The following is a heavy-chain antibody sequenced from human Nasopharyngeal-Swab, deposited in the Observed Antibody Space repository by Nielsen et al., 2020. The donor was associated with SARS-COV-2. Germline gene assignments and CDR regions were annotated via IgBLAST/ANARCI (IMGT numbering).Heavy chain of an antibody. CDR1: GGSISSYY. CDR3: AREPHYDFWSGHGYGMDV. Sequence: SETLSLTCTVSGGSISSYYWSWIRQPPGKGLEWIGYIYYSGSTNYNPSLKSRVTISVDTSKNQFSLKLSSVTAADTAVYYCAREPHYDFWSGHGYGMDVWGQGTTVTVSS. V-gene: IGHV4-59*12. D-gene: IGHD3-3*01. J-gene: IGHJ6*02. CDR2: IYYSGST.